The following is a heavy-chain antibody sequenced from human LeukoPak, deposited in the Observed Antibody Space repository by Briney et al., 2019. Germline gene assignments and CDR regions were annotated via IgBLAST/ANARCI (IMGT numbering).Heavy chain of an antibody. J-gene: IGHJ4*02. D-gene: IGHD3-9*01. CDR2: ITGGGSGI. Sequence: GGSLRLSCAASGFTFSNYAMSWVRQAPGKGLGCVSAITGGGSGIYYADSMKSRFTISRDNSKNTLYLQINSLRAEDTAVYYCAKWGDYDVLTGYYVSDYWGQGTLVTVSS. CDR3: AKWGDYDVLTGYYVSDY. V-gene: IGHV3-23*01. CDR1: GFTFSNYA.